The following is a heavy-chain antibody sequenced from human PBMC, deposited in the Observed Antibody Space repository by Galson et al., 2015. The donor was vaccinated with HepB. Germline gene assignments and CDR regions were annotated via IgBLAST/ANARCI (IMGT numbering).Heavy chain of an antibody. CDR2: ISSSSSTI. CDR3: ARSYYDFWSGYLEIDAFDI. V-gene: IGHV3-48*01. D-gene: IGHD3-3*01. CDR1: GFTFSSYS. J-gene: IGHJ3*02. Sequence: SLRLSCAASGFTFSSYSMNWVRQAPGKGLEWVSYISSSSSTIYYADSVKGRFTISRDNAKNSLYLQMNSLRAEDTAVYYCARSYYDFWSGYLEIDAFDIWGQGTTVTVSS.